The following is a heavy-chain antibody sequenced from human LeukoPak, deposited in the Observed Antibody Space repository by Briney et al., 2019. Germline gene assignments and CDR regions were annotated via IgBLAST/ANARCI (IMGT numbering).Heavy chain of an antibody. Sequence: SVKVSCKASGGTFSSYGISWVRQAPGQGLEWMGRIIPIFGTANYAQRFQGRVTLTADKSTSTAYMELNSPRSEDTALYYCARDRVNPMTAVTKPFDYWGQGTLVTVSS. CDR1: GGTFSSYG. V-gene: IGHV1-69*06. CDR2: IIPIFGTA. CDR3: ARDRVNPMTAVTKPFDY. D-gene: IGHD4-17*01. J-gene: IGHJ4*02.